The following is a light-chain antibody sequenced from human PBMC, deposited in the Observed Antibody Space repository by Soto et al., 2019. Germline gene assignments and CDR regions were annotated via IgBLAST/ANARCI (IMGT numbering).Light chain of an antibody. CDR2: EGH. Sequence: QSALPQPATVSGSPGQSITTSCTGTSGFVGSFSLVSWYQQHQGKATKVMISEGHRRPSGVPDRFSGSTSVNSASLTISGLPADDEADYYCCLYIGATTYVFGTGTKLTVL. CDR1: SGFVGSFSL. CDR3: CLYIGATTYV. J-gene: IGLJ1*01. V-gene: IGLV2-23*01.